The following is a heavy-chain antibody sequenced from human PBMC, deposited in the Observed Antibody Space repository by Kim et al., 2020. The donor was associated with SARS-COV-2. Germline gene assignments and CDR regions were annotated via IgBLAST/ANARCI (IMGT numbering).Heavy chain of an antibody. Sequence: GGSLRLSCAASGFTFDDYAMHWVRRAPGKGLEWVSGISWNSGSIGYADSVKGRFTISRDNAKNSLFLQMNSLRAEDTALYYCAKDMWQQLDGAYFDYWGQGTLVTVSS. J-gene: IGHJ4*02. CDR1: GFTFDDYA. CDR3: AKDMWQQLDGAYFDY. V-gene: IGHV3-9*01. D-gene: IGHD6-13*01. CDR2: ISWNSGSI.